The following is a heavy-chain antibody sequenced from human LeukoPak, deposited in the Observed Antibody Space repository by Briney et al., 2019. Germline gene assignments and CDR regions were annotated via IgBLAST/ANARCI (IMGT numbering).Heavy chain of an antibody. J-gene: IGHJ6*02. CDR2: SSAYNGNT. Sequence: ASGKLSCKASGYTFTSYGISWGRQAPGQGLEWMGWSSAYNGNTNYAQKLQGRVTMTTDTSTSTAYMELRSLRSDDTAVYYCARDRQQLDGMDVWGQGTTVTVSS. CDR1: GYTFTSYG. V-gene: IGHV1-18*01. D-gene: IGHD6-13*01. CDR3: ARDRQQLDGMDV.